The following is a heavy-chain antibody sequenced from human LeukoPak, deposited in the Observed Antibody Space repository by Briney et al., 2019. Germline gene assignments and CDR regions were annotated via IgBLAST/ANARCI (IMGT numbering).Heavy chain of an antibody. V-gene: IGHV4-34*01. J-gene: IGHJ5*02. CDR1: GGSFSGYY. Sequence: SETLSLTCAVYGGSFSGYYWSWIRQPPGKGLEWIGEINQSGSTNYNPSRKSRVTISVDKSKNQFSLKLSSVTAADTAVYYCARALWFGEFTANWFDPWGQGTLVTVSS. D-gene: IGHD3-10*01. CDR3: ARALWFGEFTANWFDP. CDR2: INQSGST.